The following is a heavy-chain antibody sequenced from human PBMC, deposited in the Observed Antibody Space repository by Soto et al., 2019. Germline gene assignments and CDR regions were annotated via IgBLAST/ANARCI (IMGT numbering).Heavy chain of an antibody. CDR1: GYTFTSYD. J-gene: IGHJ6*03. CDR2: INPNSGNT. D-gene: IGHD5-12*01. CDR3: ARGNSGYDYAYYYYYYYMDV. Sequence: ASVKVSCKASGYTFTSYDINWVRQATGQGLEWIGWINPNSGNTGYAQKFQGRVTMTRNTSISTAYMELSSLRSEDTAVYYCARGNSGYDYAYYYYYYYMDVGGKGTTVTVSS. V-gene: IGHV1-8*01.